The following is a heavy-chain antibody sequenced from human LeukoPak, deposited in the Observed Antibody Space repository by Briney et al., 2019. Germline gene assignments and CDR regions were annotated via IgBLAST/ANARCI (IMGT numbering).Heavy chain of an antibody. CDR2: ISAYNGNT. D-gene: IGHD1-26*01. Sequence: ASVKVSCKASGYTFTSYGISWVRQAPGQGLEWMGWISAYNGNTNYAQKLQGRVTMTTDTSTSTAYMELRSLRSDDTAVYYCARDLPIVGATRFDPWGQGTLVTVSS. V-gene: IGHV1-18*01. CDR3: ARDLPIVGATRFDP. CDR1: GYTFTSYG. J-gene: IGHJ5*02.